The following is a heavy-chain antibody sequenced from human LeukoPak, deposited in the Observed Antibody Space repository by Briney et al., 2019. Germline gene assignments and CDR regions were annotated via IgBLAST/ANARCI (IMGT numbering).Heavy chain of an antibody. Sequence: PGGSLRLSCEASGFTFINYAMNWVRQAPEKGLEWVSTVSGPGTTTYYADSVKGRFTVSRDNSKTTVFLQMDSLRAEDTAVYYCATRRSGNYFATFDYWGQGILVTVSS. J-gene: IGHJ4*02. CDR1: GFTFINYA. D-gene: IGHD3-22*01. CDR3: ATRRSGNYFATFDY. V-gene: IGHV3-23*01. CDR2: VSGPGTTT.